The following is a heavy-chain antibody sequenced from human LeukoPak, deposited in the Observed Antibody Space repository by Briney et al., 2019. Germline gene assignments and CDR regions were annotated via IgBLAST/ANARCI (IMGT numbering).Heavy chain of an antibody. CDR3: AREKWIGAGWLDP. V-gene: IGHV4-39*07. CDR1: GGSISSSSYY. Sequence: PSETLSLTCTVSGGSISSSSYYWGWIRQPPGKGLEWIGSIYYSGSTYYNPSLKSRVTISVDTSKNQFSLKLSSVTAADTAVYYCAREKWIGAGWLDPWGQGTLVTVSS. J-gene: IGHJ5*02. D-gene: IGHD3-10*01. CDR2: IYYSGST.